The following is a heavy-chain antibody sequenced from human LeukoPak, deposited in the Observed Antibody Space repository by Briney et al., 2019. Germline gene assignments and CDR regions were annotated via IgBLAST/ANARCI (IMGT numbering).Heavy chain of an antibody. CDR3: ARGVAVVTTVTKYYFDY. Sequence: GGSLRLSCAASGFTFSSYSMNWVRQAPGKGLEWVSSISSSSSYIYYADSVKGRFTISRDNAKNSLYPQMNSLRAEDTVVYYCARGVAVVTTVTKYYFDYWGQGTLVTVSS. CDR2: ISSSSSYI. D-gene: IGHD4-17*01. J-gene: IGHJ4*02. CDR1: GFTFSSYS. V-gene: IGHV3-21*01.